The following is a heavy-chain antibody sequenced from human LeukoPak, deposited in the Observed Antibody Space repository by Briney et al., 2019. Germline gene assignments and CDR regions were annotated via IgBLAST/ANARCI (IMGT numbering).Heavy chain of an antibody. CDR2: INPNSGGT. CDR1: GYTFTGYY. J-gene: IGHJ6*03. V-gene: IGHV1-2*02. D-gene: IGHD6-13*01. CDR3: ARGGVQQLPTRNYYYYYMDV. Sequence: ASVKVSCKASGYTFTGYYMHWVRQAPGQGLEWMGWINPNSGGTNYAQKFQGRVTMTRDTSISTAYMELSRLRSDDTAVYYCARGGVQQLPTRNYYYYYMDVWGKGTTVTVSS.